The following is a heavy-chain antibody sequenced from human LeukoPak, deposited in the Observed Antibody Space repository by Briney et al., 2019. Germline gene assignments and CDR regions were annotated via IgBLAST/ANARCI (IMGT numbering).Heavy chain of an antibody. CDR3: ARAVQPGVFAFDI. V-gene: IGHV3-74*01. CDR1: GFTFSSYW. Sequence: GGSLRLSCAASGFTFSSYWMHWVRQAPGKGLGWVSRINSDGSSTSYADSVKGRFTISRDNAKNTLYLQMNSLRAEDTAVYYCARAVQPGVFAFDIWGQGTMVTVSS. D-gene: IGHD1-1*01. J-gene: IGHJ3*02. CDR2: INSDGSST.